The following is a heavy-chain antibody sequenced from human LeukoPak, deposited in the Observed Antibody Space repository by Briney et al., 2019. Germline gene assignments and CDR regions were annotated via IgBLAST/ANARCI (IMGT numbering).Heavy chain of an antibody. D-gene: IGHD5-24*01. Sequence: ASVKVSCKASGYTFTSYGISWVRQAPGQGLEWMGWISAYNGNTNYAQKLQGRVTMTTDTSTSTAYMELRSLRSDDTAVYYCARGKASDGYNLGYFDYWGQGTLVTVSS. CDR3: ARGKASDGYNLGYFDY. V-gene: IGHV1-18*01. J-gene: IGHJ4*02. CDR2: ISAYNGNT. CDR1: GYTFTSYG.